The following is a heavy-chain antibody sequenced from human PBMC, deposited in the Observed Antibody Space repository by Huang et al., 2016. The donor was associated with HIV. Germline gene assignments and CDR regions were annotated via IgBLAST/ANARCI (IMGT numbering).Heavy chain of an antibody. V-gene: IGHV4-34*02. CDR3: ARPRMTATSSDSTWSFFDS. J-gene: IGHJ4*02. Sequence: QVQLQQWGAGLLKPSGALSLKCAVYGGSLRDHYWTWIRLSPGKRLEWIGELTHRGLSTYNPALRSRVTMSVEMSKNQFSLNLTSLTAADTAVYYCARPRMTATSSDSTWSFFDSWGQGTLVIVSS. D-gene: IGHD2-21*02. CDR2: LTHRGLS. CDR1: GGSLRDHY.